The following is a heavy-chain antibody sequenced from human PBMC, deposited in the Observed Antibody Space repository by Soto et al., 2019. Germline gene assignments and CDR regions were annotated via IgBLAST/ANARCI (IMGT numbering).Heavy chain of an antibody. D-gene: IGHD2-15*01. CDR1: GYTFTSYG. J-gene: IGHJ5*02. CDR3: ALGYCSGGSCYSGLGNWFDP. V-gene: IGHV1-18*01. Sequence: ASVKVSCKASGYTFTSYGISWVRQAPGQGLEWMGWISAYNGNTNYAQKLQGRVTMTTDTSTSTAYMELRSLRSDDTAVYYCALGYCSGGSCYSGLGNWFDPWGQGTLVTVSS. CDR2: ISAYNGNT.